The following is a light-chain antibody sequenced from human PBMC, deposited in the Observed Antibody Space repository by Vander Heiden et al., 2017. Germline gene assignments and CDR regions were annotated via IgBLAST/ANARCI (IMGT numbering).Light chain of an antibody. J-gene: IGLJ2*01. CDR2: CNN. V-gene: IGLV1-40*01. CDR1: SSNIRAGYP. CDR3: QSSNSSISGVV. Sequence: QSVLTQPPSVSWTPGQRVTTSCTRGSSNIRAGYPVHWHQQVPGTAHQLLIYCNNNRPSGVPNRFSGSKSGTSASLATTGLPAEDEADYYCQSSNSSISGVVFGGGTKLTVL.